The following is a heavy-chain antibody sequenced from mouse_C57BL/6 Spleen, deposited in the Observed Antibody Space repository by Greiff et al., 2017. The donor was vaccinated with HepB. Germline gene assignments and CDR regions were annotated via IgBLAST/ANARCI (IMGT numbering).Heavy chain of an antibody. CDR3: ASYYDYAGEYAMDY. D-gene: IGHD2-4*01. J-gene: IGHJ4*01. Sequence: EVQLVESGPELVKPGASVKISCKASGYSFTGYYMHWVKQSHGNILDWIGYIYPYNGVSSYNQKFKGKATLTVDKSSSTAYMELRSLTSEDSAVYYCASYYDYAGEYAMDYWGQGTSVTVSS. V-gene: IGHV1-31*01. CDR2: IYPYNGVS. CDR1: GYSFTGYY.